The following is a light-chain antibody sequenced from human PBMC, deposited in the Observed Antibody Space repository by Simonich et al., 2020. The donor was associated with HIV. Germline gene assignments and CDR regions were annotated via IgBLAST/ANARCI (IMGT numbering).Light chain of an antibody. CDR3: QQYNNWPSPFT. J-gene: IGKJ3*01. Sequence: EIVITQSPATLSVSPGERATLSCRTSQSICSNLAWYQRKPGQAPRPLIYGASNRATAIPARFSGSGFGTEFTLTISSMQSEDFAVYYCQQYNNWPSPFTFGPGTKVDIK. V-gene: IGKV3-15*01. CDR2: GAS. CDR1: QSICSN.